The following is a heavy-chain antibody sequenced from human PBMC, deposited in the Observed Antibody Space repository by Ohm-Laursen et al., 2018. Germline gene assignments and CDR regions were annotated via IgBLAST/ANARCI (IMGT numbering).Heavy chain of an antibody. D-gene: IGHD3-22*01. CDR1: GFSLSTSGVG. Sequence: TQTLTLTSTFSGFSLSTSGVGVGWIRQPPGEALEWLALIHWNDDKRYSPYLKSRLTITKDTSKNQVVLTMTNMDPVDTATYYCAHRRVSSGYYYADFDYWGQGTLVTVSS. CDR2: IHWNDDK. V-gene: IGHV2-5*01. J-gene: IGHJ4*02. CDR3: AHRRVSSGYYYADFDY.